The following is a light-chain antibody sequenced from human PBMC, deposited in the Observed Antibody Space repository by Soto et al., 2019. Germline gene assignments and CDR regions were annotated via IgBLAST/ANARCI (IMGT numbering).Light chain of an antibody. Sequence: QSALTQPPSASGSPGQSVTISCTGTSSDVGGYNYVSWYQQHPGKAPKLIIYEVTKRPSGVPDRFSGSKSGSTASLTISGLQAEDEADYFCSSYTTNNAHVFGGGTKLTVL. CDR3: SSYTTNNAHV. CDR1: SSDVGGYNY. V-gene: IGLV2-8*01. CDR2: EVT. J-gene: IGLJ2*01.